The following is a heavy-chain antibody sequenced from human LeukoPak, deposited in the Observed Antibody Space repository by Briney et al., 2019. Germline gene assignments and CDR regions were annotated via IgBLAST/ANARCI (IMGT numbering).Heavy chain of an antibody. Sequence: SQTLSLTCTVSGGSISSGVYYWSWIRQHPGKGLEWIGYIYYSGSTYYNPSLKSRVTIPVDTSKNQFSLKLSSVTAADTAVYYCARAGWGTSNWFDPWGQGTLVTVSS. CDR1: GGSISSGVYY. V-gene: IGHV4-31*03. CDR3: ARAGWGTSNWFDP. CDR2: IYYSGST. D-gene: IGHD2-2*01. J-gene: IGHJ5*02.